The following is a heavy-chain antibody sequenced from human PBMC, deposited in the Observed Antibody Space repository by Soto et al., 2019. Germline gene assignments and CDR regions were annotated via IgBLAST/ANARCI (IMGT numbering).Heavy chain of an antibody. V-gene: IGHV3-33*01. D-gene: IGHD3-10*01. CDR2: IWYDGSNK. CDR3: ARALLWFGELSPYYYGMDV. Sequence: GSLRLSCAASGFTFSGYGMHWVRQAPGKGLEWVAVIWYDGSNKYYADSVKGRFTISRDNSKNTLYLQMNSLRAEDTAVYYCARALLWFGELSPYYYGMDVWGQGTTVTVSS. J-gene: IGHJ6*02. CDR1: GFTFSGYG.